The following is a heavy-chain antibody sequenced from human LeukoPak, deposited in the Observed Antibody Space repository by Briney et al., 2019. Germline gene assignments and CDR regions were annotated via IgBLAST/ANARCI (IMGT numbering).Heavy chain of an antibody. V-gene: IGHV3-66*02. CDR1: GFTVSSNY. D-gene: IGHD3-16*01. CDR2: IYSGGST. J-gene: IGHJ6*03. Sequence: GGSLRLSCAASGFTVSSNYMSGGPQAPGKGLEWGSVIYSGGSTYYAASVKGRFTISSDNSNNTLYLQMNSLRAEDTAVYYCARDWGNYYYYMDVWGKGATVTVSS. CDR3: ARDWGNYYYYMDV.